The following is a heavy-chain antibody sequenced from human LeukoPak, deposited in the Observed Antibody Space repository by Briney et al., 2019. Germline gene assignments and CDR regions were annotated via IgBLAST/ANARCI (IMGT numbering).Heavy chain of an antibody. CDR3: ARDRSPGAFDI. J-gene: IGHJ3*02. CDR1: GGSFSGYY. V-gene: IGHV4-34*01. Sequence: SETLSLTCAVYGGSFSGYYWSWIRQPPGKGLEWIGEINHTGSTNYKTSLKSRVTLSVDTSKNQFSLKLSSVTAADTAVYYCARDRSPGAFDIWGQGTMVTVSS. CDR2: INHTGST.